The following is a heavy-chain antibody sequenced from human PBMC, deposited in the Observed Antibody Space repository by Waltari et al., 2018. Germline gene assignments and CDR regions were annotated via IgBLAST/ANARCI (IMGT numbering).Heavy chain of an antibody. V-gene: IGHV3-21*01. CDR2: ISSISSYI. Sequence: EVQLVESGGGLVKPGGSLRLSCAASGFTFSSYSMNWVRQAPGKGLEWVSSISSISSYIDYADAGKGRFTISRDNAKNALYLQMNSLRAEDTAVYYCARDRRGYDSYYFDYWGQGTLVTVSS. J-gene: IGHJ4*02. CDR1: GFTFSSYS. CDR3: ARDRRGYDSYYFDY. D-gene: IGHD5-12*01.